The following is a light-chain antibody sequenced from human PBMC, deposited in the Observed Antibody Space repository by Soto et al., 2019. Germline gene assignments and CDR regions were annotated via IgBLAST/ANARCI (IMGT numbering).Light chain of an antibody. CDR3: QQYNDNWT. V-gene: IGKV1-5*03. J-gene: IGKJ1*01. CDR2: KAS. CDR1: QSISSW. Sequence: DIQMTQSPSTLSASVGDRVTITCRASQSISSWLAWYQQKPGTAPNLLIYKASTLQSGVPSRFSGSGSETEFTLTISSLQPDDSATYFCQQYNDNWTFGQGTKVEIK.